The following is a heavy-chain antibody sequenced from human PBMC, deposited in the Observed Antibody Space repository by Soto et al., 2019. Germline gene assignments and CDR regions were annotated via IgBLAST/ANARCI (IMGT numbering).Heavy chain of an antibody. CDR3: ARGVGAYYFDY. Sequence: VQLVQSGAEVKKPGSSVKVSCKASGGTFSTYAITWVRQAPGQGLEWLGGIIPIFGTTDYARKFQGRVTITAAESTSTVFIELSSLTSEDTAVYYCARGVGAYYFDYWGQGTLVTVSS. J-gene: IGHJ4*02. D-gene: IGHD1-26*01. V-gene: IGHV1-69*01. CDR2: IIPIFGTT. CDR1: GGTFSTYA.